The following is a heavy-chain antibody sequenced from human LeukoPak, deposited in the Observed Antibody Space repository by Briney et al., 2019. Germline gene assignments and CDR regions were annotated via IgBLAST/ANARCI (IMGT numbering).Heavy chain of an antibody. CDR1: GYTFTSYA. V-gene: IGHV1-3*01. Sequence: ASVKVSCKASGYTFTSYAMHRVRQAPGQRLEWMGWINAGNGNTKYSQKFQGRVTITADESTSTAYMELSSLRSEDTAVYYCARPYGDYDSSGYYSSWGYWGQGTLVTVSS. D-gene: IGHD3-22*01. CDR3: ARPYGDYDSSGYYSSWGY. CDR2: INAGNGNT. J-gene: IGHJ4*02.